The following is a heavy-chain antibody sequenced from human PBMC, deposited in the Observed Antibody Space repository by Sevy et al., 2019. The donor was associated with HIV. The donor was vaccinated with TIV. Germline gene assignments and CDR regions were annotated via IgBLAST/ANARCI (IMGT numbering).Heavy chain of an antibody. D-gene: IGHD4-17*01. CDR2: IKQDGSEK. Sequence: GGSLRLSCAASGFTFSSYWMSWVRQAPGKGLEWVANIKQDGSEKYYVDSVKGRFTISRDNAKNSLYLQMNSLGAEDTAVYYCAREGYYGDYFDYWRQGTLVTVSS. CDR3: AREGYYGDYFDY. J-gene: IGHJ4*02. CDR1: GFTFSSYW. V-gene: IGHV3-7*01.